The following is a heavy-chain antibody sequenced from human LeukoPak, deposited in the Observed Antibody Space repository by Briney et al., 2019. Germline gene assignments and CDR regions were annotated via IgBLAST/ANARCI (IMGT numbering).Heavy chain of an antibody. V-gene: IGHV3-20*04. D-gene: IGHD6-19*01. CDR1: GFRFDDYG. Sequence: GGSLRLSCEVSGFRFDDYGLGWVRQAPGKGLEYVSGINWNGGETGSADSVKGRFTISRDNAKESLYLQMNSLRDEDTAFYYCARRASGGSTYWYFDLWGRGTLVTVSS. CDR3: ARRASGGSTYWYFDL. CDR2: INWNGGET. J-gene: IGHJ2*01.